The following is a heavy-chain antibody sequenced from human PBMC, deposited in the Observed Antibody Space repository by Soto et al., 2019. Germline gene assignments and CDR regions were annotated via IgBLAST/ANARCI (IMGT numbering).Heavy chain of an antibody. J-gene: IGHJ6*02. Sequence: GGSLRLSCAASGFAFSSYAMHWVRQAPGKGLEWVAVISYDGSNKYYADSVKGRFTISRDNSKNTLYLQMNSLRAEDTAVYYCAREGCISTSCYSVYYYYYGMDVWGQGTTVTVSS. V-gene: IGHV3-30-3*01. CDR1: GFAFSSYA. D-gene: IGHD2-2*01. CDR3: AREGCISTSCYSVYYYYYGMDV. CDR2: ISYDGSNK.